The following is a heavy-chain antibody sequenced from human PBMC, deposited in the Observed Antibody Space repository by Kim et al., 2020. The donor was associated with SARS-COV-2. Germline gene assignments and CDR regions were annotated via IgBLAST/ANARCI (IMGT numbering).Heavy chain of an antibody. D-gene: IGHD3-3*01. J-gene: IGHJ1*01. CDR3: AKPPVGTYDFWSGRGDASAEYFQH. V-gene: IGHV1-69*13. Sequence: SVKVSCKASGGTFSSYAISWVRQAPGQGLEWMGGIIPIFGTANYAQKFQGRVTITADESTSTAYMELSSLRSEDTAVYYCAKPPVGTYDFWSGRGDASAEYFQHWGQGTLGTVSS. CDR2: IIPIFGTA. CDR1: GGTFSSYA.